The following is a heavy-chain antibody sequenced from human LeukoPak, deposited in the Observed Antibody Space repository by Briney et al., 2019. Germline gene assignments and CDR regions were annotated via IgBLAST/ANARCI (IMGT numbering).Heavy chain of an antibody. Sequence: ASVKVSCKASGYIFTGYYMHWVRQAPGQGLEWMGWNNPNSGGTNYAQKFQGWVTMTRDTSISTAYMELSRLRSDDTAVYYCARSPGQGLPAAPYFDYWGQGTLVTVSS. CDR2: NNPNSGGT. J-gene: IGHJ4*02. D-gene: IGHD2-2*01. V-gene: IGHV1-2*04. CDR3: ARSPGQGLPAAPYFDY. CDR1: GYIFTGYY.